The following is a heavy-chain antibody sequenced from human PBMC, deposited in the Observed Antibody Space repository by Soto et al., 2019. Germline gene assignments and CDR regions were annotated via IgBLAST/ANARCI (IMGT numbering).Heavy chain of an antibody. J-gene: IGHJ4*02. CDR3: AKGSRTGGVRGVPSYFDY. D-gene: IGHD3-10*01. CDR2: ISGSGGST. V-gene: IGHV3-23*01. Sequence: EVQLLESGGGLVQPGGSLRLSCAASGFTFSSYAMSWVRQAPGKGLEWVSAISGSGGSTYYADSVKGRFTISRDNSKNTLYLQLNSLRAEDTAVYYCAKGSRTGGVRGVPSYFDYWGQGTLVTVSS. CDR1: GFTFSSYA.